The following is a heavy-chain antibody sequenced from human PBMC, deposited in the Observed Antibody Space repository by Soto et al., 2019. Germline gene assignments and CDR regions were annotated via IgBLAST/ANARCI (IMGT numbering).Heavy chain of an antibody. J-gene: IGHJ4*02. V-gene: IGHV3-30*18. D-gene: IGHD5-12*01. CDR1: GFTFSSYG. Sequence: QVQLVESGGGVVQPGRSLRLSCAASGFTFSSYGMHWVRQAPGKGLEWVAVISYDGSNKYYADSVKGRFTISRDNSKNTLYLQMNSLRAEDTAVYYCAKEPVGGLVATMYYCDYWGQGTLVTVSS. CDR2: ISYDGSNK. CDR3: AKEPVGGLVATMYYCDY.